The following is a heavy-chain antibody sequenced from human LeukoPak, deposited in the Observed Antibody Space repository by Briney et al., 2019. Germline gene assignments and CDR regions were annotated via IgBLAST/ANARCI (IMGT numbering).Heavy chain of an antibody. CDR2: ISAYNGNT. J-gene: IGHJ4*02. CDR3: ARDGAYYYDSSGYYQFDY. V-gene: IGHV1-18*01. D-gene: IGHD3-22*01. Sequence: ASVKVSCKASGYTFTSYGISCVRQAPGQGLEWMGWISAYNGNTNYAQKLQGRVTMTTDTSTSTAYMELRSLRSDDTAVYYCARDGAYYYDSSGYYQFDYWGQGTLVTVSS. CDR1: GYTFTSYG.